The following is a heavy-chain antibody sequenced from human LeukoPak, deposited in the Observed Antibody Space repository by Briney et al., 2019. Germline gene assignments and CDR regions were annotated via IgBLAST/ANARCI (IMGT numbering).Heavy chain of an antibody. V-gene: IGHV3-23*01. CDR1: GFTFSSYG. D-gene: IGHD4-17*01. Sequence: GGSLRLSCVASGFTFSSYGMSWVRQAPGKGLQWVSTISGSGDKTFYADSVKGRFTISRDNSQNTLYLQMNSLRAEDTALYYCARDRSTVLSGYYYYYMDVWGKGTTVTVSS. CDR3: ARDRSTVLSGYYYYYMDV. CDR2: ISGSGDKT. J-gene: IGHJ6*03.